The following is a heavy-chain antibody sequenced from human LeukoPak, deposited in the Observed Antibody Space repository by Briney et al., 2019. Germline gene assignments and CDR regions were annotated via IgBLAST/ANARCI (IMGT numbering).Heavy chain of an antibody. CDR2: IKGDGSDK. Sequence: GGSLRLSCAAFGFSFSSYWMTWVRQVPGKGLEWVANIKGDGSDKYYVDSVKGRFTISRDNAKSSLYLQMNSLRAEDTAVYYCAGHGYRSGYGWFDPWGQGTLVTVSS. V-gene: IGHV3-7*05. CDR3: AGHGYRSGYGWFDP. J-gene: IGHJ5*02. CDR1: GFSFSSYW. D-gene: IGHD5-18*01.